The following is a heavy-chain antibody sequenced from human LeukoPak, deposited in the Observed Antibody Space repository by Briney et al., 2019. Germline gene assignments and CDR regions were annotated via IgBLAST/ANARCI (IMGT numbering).Heavy chain of an antibody. D-gene: IGHD6-13*01. CDR3: ARGHSSSWYDPYYYYYMDV. V-gene: IGHV7-4-1*02. Sequence: ASVKVSCKASGYTFTSYAMNWVRQAPGQGLEWMGWINTNTGNPTYAQGFTGRFVFSLDTSVSTAYLQISSLKAEDTAVYYCARGHSSSWYDPYYYYYMDVWGKGTTVTVSS. CDR1: GYTFTSYA. J-gene: IGHJ6*03. CDR2: INTNTGNP.